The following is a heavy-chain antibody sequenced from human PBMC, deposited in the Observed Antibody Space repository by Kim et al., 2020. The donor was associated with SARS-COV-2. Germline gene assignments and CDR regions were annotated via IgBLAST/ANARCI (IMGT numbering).Heavy chain of an antibody. J-gene: IGHJ6*02. V-gene: IGHV3-21*04. CDR1: EFTFTSYS. CDR2: ISSSSSYI. CDR3: ARDYGDYYGMDV. Sequence: GGSLRLSCAASEFTFTSYSMNWVRQAPGKGLEWVSSISSSSSYIYYADSVKGRFTVSRDNAKNSLFLQMSSLRAEDTAVYYCARDYGDYYGMDVWGQGTTVTVS. D-gene: IGHD4-17*01.